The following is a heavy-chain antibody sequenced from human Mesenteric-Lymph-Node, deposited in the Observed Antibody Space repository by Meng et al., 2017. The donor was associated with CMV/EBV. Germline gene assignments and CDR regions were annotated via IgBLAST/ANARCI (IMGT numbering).Heavy chain of an antibody. CDR2: IPSGGGER. CDR3: ARAPSGLGFTEATS. J-gene: IGHJ1*01. D-gene: IGHD2-2*01. CDR1: GFIFSDYD. V-gene: IGHV3-74*01. Sequence: GESLKISCAASGFIFSDYDMHWVRQVTGKGLEWVSCIPSGGGERRYVDSVKGRFTISRGDNTVYLQMDRLRVEDTGIYYCARAPSGLGFTEATSWGQGTLVTVSS.